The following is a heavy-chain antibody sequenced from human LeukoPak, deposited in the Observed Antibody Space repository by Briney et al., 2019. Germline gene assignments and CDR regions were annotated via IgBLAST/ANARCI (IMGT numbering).Heavy chain of an antibody. D-gene: IGHD3-9*01. J-gene: IGHJ4*02. CDR1: GGTFSSYA. V-gene: IGHV1-69*01. CDR3: ARGAVEMLYDILTPYLDY. CDR2: IIPIFGTA. Sequence: SVKVSCKASGGTFSSYAISWVRQAPGQGLEWMGGIIPIFGTANYAQKFQGRVTITADESTSTAYMELSSLRSEDTAVYYCARGAVEMLYDILTPYLDYWGQGTLVTVSS.